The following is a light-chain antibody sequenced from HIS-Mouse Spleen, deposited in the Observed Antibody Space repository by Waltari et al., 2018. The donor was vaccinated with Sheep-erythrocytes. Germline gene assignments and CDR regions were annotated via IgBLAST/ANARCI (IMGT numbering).Light chain of an antibody. Sequence: SPGQSITISCTRTSSDVGGYNYVSWYQQHPGKAPKLMIYDVSNRPSGVSNRFSGSKSGNTASLTISGLQAEDEADYYCSSYTSSKGVFGGGTKLTVL. V-gene: IGLV2-14*03. CDR3: SSYTSSKGV. CDR2: DVS. J-gene: IGLJ2*01. CDR1: SSDVGGYNY.